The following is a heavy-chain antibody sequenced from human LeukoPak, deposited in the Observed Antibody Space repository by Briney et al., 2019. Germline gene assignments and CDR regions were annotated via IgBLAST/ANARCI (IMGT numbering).Heavy chain of an antibody. V-gene: IGHV3-21*06. CDR3: ARARVKGFPVQGFGPCDI. D-gene: IGHD3-3*01. J-gene: IGHJ3*02. CDR2: ISPSGSDT. Sequence: GGSLRLSCEALDFDFSDYIMNWFRHAPGKGPEWVSSISPSGSDTYYSDAVRGRFTISRDRATNSLLLQMSSLRVEDTALYYCARARVKGFPVQGFGPCDIWGPGTMVSVSS. CDR1: DFDFSDYI.